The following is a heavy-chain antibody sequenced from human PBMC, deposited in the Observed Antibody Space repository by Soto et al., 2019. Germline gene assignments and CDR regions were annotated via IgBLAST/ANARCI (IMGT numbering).Heavy chain of an antibody. D-gene: IGHD3-10*01. CDR1: Y. V-gene: IGHV4-34*01. CDR2: INHSGST. J-gene: IGHJ4*02. Sequence: YWIGWVRQMPGKGLEWIGEINHSGSTNYNPSLKSRVTISVDTSKNQFSLKLSSVTAADTAVYYCARVLSLMVRGVKGTIDYWGQGTLVTVSS. CDR3: ARVLSLMVRGVKGTIDY.